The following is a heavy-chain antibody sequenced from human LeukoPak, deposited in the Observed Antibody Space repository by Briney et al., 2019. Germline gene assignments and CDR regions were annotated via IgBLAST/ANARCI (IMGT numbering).Heavy chain of an antibody. J-gene: IGHJ5*02. V-gene: IGHV4-30-4*07. D-gene: IGHD5/OR15-5a*01. CDR1: GSSINSGGYS. CDR2: VYYSGSI. Sequence: SETLSLTCAVSGSSINSGGYSWTWIRQTPGKGLELIAYVYYSGSIYYNPSLKSRLTLSVDTSKTQFSVNLTSVTAADTGVYYCARAGLPYGTNNWFDPWGQGIRVTVSS. CDR3: ARAGLPYGTNNWFDP.